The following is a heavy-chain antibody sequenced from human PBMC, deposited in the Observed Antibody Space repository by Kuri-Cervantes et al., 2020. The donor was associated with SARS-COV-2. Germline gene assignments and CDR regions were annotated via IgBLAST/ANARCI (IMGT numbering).Heavy chain of an antibody. J-gene: IGHJ4*02. CDR2: ISGSGGST. Sequence: GGSRRLSCAASGFTSGSYAMSWVRQAPGKGREWVSAISGSGGSTYYADSVKGRFTISRDNSKNTPYLQMNSLRAEDTAVYYCARDSQWELSYYFDYWGQGTLVTVSS. CDR1: GFTSGSYA. D-gene: IGHD1-26*01. V-gene: IGHV3-23*01. CDR3: ARDSQWELSYYFDY.